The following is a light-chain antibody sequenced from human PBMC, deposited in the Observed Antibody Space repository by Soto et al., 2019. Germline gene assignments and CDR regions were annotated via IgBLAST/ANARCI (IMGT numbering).Light chain of an antibody. V-gene: IGKV3-20*01. J-gene: IGKJ2*01. CDR3: QQYGSSPQT. Sequence: EIVLTQSPGTLSLSPGERATLSCRASQSVSSSYLAWYQQKPGQAPRLLIYGASSRATGLPDRFSGSGYGTDFTLTISRLEPEEFAVYYCQQYGSSPQTFGQGTKLEIK. CDR2: GAS. CDR1: QSVSSSY.